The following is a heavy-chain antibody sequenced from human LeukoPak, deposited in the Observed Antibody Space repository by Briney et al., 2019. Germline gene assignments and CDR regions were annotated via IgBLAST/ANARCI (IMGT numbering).Heavy chain of an antibody. D-gene: IGHD3-22*01. CDR3: ARLNYYDSSGSKFDP. CDR2: IYPGDSDT. V-gene: IGHV5-51*01. J-gene: IGHJ5*02. Sequence: GESLKISCKVSGHSVYNYWIGWVRQMPGKGLEWMGIIYPGDSDTRYSPSFQGQVTISADKSITTAYLQWGSLKASDTAIYYCARLNYYDSSGSKFDPWGQGTPVTVSS. CDR1: GHSVYNYW.